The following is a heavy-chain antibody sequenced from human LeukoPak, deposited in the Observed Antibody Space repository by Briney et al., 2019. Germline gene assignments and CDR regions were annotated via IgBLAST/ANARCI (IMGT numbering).Heavy chain of an antibody. Sequence: GGSLRLSCAASGFTFSSYSMNWVRQAPGKGLEWVSSISSSSSYIYYADSVKGRFTISRDNAKSSLYLQMNSLRAEDTAVYYCARVDTAMVTDYWGQGTLVTVSS. CDR1: GFTFSSYS. D-gene: IGHD5-18*01. CDR2: ISSSSSYI. V-gene: IGHV3-21*01. CDR3: ARVDTAMVTDY. J-gene: IGHJ4*02.